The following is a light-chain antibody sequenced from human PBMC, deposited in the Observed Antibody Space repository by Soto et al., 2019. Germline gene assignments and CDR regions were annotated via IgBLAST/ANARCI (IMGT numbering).Light chain of an antibody. V-gene: IGKV3-11*01. Sequence: EIGLTQSPATLSLSPGERATLSCRASQSISSYLVWYQQKPGQAPSLLIYDAYNRATGSPARFSGSGSGTDFTLTISTLEPEDFAVYYCQQRSAWPLTFGGGTKVEIK. CDR3: QQRSAWPLT. CDR2: DAY. J-gene: IGKJ4*01. CDR1: QSISSY.